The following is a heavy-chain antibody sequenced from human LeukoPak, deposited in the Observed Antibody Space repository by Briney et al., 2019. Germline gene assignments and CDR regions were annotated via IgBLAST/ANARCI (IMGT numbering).Heavy chain of an antibody. Sequence: PSETLSLTCTDSGGSISSYYWSWIRQPPGKGLEWIGYIYYSGSTNYNPSLKSRVTISVDTSKNQFSLKLSSVTAADTAVYYCARDEMATTGFDYWGQGTLVTVSS. CDR2: IYYSGST. V-gene: IGHV4-59*01. CDR1: GGSISSYY. J-gene: IGHJ4*02. CDR3: ARDEMATTGFDY. D-gene: IGHD5-24*01.